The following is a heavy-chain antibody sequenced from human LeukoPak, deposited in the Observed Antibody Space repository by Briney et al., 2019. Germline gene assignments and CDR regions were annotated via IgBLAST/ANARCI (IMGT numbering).Heavy chain of an antibody. CDR1: GGSISSSSYY. J-gene: IGHJ6*03. CDR2: IYYSGST. V-gene: IGHV4-39*07. Sequence: PSETLSLTCTVSGGSISSSSYYWGWIRQPPGKGLEWIGSIYYSGSTYYNPSLKSRVTISVDTSKNQFSLKLSSVTAADTAVYYCARGLRYFDWLPPGERYYYYYYMDVWGKGTTVTISS. CDR3: ARGLRYFDWLPPGERYYYYYYMDV. D-gene: IGHD3-9*01.